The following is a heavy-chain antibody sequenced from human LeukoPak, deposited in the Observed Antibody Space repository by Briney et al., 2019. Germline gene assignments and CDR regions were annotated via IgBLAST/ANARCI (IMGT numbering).Heavy chain of an antibody. CDR3: ARDQGALDI. CDR2: IKQDGSEK. V-gene: IGHV3-7*01. Sequence: PGGSLRLSCAASGFTFSHYWMSWVRQAPGKGLEWLANIKQDGSEKYYVDSVKGRFTISRDNAKNSLYLQMNSQRAEDTAIYYCARDQGALDIGGQGTMVTVSS. CDR1: GFTFSHYW. J-gene: IGHJ3*02.